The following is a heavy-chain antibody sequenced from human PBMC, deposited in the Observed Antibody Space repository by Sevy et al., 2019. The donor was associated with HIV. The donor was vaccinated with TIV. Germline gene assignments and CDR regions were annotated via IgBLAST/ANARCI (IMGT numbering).Heavy chain of an antibody. D-gene: IGHD2-15*01. J-gene: IGHJ6*02. CDR3: ARDSCSGGSCSLYYYYYGMDV. CDR1: GFTFSSYG. Sequence: GGSLRLSCAASGFTFSSYGMHWVRQAPGKGLEWVAVIWYDGSNKYYADSVKGRFTISRDNSKNTLYLQMNSLRAEDTAVYYCARDSCSGGSCSLYYYYYGMDVWGQGTTVTVSS. CDR2: IWYDGSNK. V-gene: IGHV3-33*01.